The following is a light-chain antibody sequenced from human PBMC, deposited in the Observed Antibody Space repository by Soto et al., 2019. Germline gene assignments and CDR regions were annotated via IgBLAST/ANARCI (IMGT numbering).Light chain of an antibody. V-gene: IGKV1-39*01. Sequence: DIQMTQSPSSLSASVGNRVTITCRASQSISTFLNWYQQKPGKAPNLLIYAASRLESGVPSRFSGSGSGTDFILSISSLQPEDFATYYCQQSYSIPVTFGQGTKVDIK. CDR3: QQSYSIPVT. CDR1: QSISTF. CDR2: AAS. J-gene: IGKJ1*01.